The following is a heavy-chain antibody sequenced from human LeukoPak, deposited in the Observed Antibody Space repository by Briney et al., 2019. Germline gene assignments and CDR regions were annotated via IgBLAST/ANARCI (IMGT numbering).Heavy chain of an antibody. Sequence: PSETLSLTCTVSDGSISSYYWRWIRQSPGKGLVGIGYISYSGSTNYNPSLKSRVTISVDTSKNQFSLKLSSVTAADTAVYYCARGYCRGTSCNRYTFDMWGQGTMVTVSS. CDR2: ISYSGST. CDR3: ARGYCRGTSCNRYTFDM. D-gene: IGHD2-2*01. CDR1: DGSISSYY. V-gene: IGHV4-59*01. J-gene: IGHJ3*02.